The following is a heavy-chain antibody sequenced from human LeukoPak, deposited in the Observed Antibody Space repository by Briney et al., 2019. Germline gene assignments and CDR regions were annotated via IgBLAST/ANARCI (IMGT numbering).Heavy chain of an antibody. V-gene: IGHV3-48*04. J-gene: IGHJ6*03. D-gene: IGHD3-10*01. CDR1: GFTFNSFS. CDR2: ISRSSTTI. Sequence: PGGSLRLSCAASGFTFNSFSMNWVRQAPGKGLDWISYISRSSTTIYYADSVKGRFTISRDNAKNSLYLQMNSLRAEDTAVYYCAGASGSGPYYMDVWGKGTTVTISS. CDR3: AGASGSGPYYMDV.